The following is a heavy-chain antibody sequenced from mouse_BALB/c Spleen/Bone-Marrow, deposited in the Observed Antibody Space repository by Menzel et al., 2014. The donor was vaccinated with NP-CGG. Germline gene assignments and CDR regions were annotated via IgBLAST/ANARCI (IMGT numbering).Heavy chain of an antibody. V-gene: IGHV1-14*01. J-gene: IGHJ4*01. D-gene: IGHD1-1*01. Sequence: VQLQQPGPELVKPGASVKMSCKASGYTFTSYVMHWVKQKPGQGLEWIGYINPYNDGTKYNEKFKGKATLTSDKSSSTADKEIRSLNSEDSTAYYCARWGIIYYYGSSPYAMDYWGQGTSVTVSS. CDR1: GYTFTSYV. CDR2: INPYNDGT. CDR3: ARWGIIYYYGSSPYAMDY.